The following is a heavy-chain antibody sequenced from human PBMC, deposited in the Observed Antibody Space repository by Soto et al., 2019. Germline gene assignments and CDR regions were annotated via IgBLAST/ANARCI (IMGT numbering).Heavy chain of an antibody. V-gene: IGHV3-23*01. CDR2: ISGSGGST. J-gene: IGHJ6*03. Sequence: GGSLRLSCAASGFTFSSYAMSWVRQAPGKGLEWVSAISGSGGSTYYADSVKGRFTISRDNSKNTLYLQMNSLRAEDTAVYYCAKCVTLVSNGLLVTTALRPLINYYYYYMDVWGKGTTVTVSS. CDR3: AKCVTLVSNGLLVTTALRPLINYYYYYMDV. CDR1: GFTFSSYA. D-gene: IGHD4-4*01.